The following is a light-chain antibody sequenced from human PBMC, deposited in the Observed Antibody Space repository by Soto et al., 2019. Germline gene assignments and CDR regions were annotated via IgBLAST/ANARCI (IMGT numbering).Light chain of an antibody. Sequence: QSALTQPASVSGSPGQSITISCTGTSSDIDGYKYVSWYQQYPGKVPKLMIYEVSNRPSGVSNRFSGSKSGNTASLTISGLQAEDEADYYCSSYSTSSTQVVFGGGTQLTVL. V-gene: IGLV2-14*01. J-gene: IGLJ2*01. CDR2: EVS. CDR1: SSDIDGYKY. CDR3: SSYSTSSTQVV.